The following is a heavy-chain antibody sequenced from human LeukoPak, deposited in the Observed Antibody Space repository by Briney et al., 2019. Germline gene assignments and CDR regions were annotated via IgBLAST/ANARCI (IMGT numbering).Heavy chain of an antibody. CDR3: AREFWGVSGIAAAGTRTGAFDI. CDR1: GGTFSSYA. CDR2: IIPILGIA. Sequence: TCKASGGTFSSYAISWVRQAPGQGLEWMGRIIPILGIANYAQKFQGRVTITADKSTSTAYMELSSLRSEDTAVYYCAREFWGVSGIAAAGTRTGAFDIWGQGTMVTVSS. V-gene: IGHV1-69*04. J-gene: IGHJ3*02. D-gene: IGHD6-13*01.